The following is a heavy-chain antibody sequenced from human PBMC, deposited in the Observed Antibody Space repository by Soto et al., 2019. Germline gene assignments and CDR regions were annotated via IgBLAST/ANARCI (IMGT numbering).Heavy chain of an antibody. D-gene: IGHD6-13*01. J-gene: IGHJ4*02. V-gene: IGHV1-18*01. CDR2: ISAYNGNT. CDR1: VYAFTSYG. Sequence: GXSVNVSFQASVYAFTSYGIRWVRQAPGQGLEWMGWISAYNGNTNYAQKLQGRVTMTTDTSTSTAYMELRSLRSDDTAVYYCARKNLCSSSWCFDYWGQGHLVTVSS. CDR3: ARKNLCSSSWCFDY.